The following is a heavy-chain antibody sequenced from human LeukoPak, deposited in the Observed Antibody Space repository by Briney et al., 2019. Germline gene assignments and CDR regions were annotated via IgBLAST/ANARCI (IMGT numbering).Heavy chain of an antibody. CDR3: ARYTSGYYGYFDC. Sequence: GASVKVSCKASGYTFTGYYMHWVRQAPGQGLEWMGWINPNSGGTNYAQKFQGRVTMTRDTSISTAYMELSRLRSDDAAMYYCARYTSGYYGYFDCWGQGTLVTVSS. CDR1: GYTFTGYY. CDR2: INPNSGGT. D-gene: IGHD3-22*01. V-gene: IGHV1-2*02. J-gene: IGHJ4*02.